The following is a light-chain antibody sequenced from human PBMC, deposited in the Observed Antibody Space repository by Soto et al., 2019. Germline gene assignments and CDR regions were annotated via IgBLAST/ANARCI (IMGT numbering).Light chain of an antibody. CDR2: DAS. V-gene: IGKV3-20*01. CDR3: HQYNSWPPIT. CDR1: QSVSSNY. Sequence: EIVLTQSPATLSLSPGERATLSCRASQSVSSNYLAWYQQKPGQAPRLLFYDASTRATGIPARFSGWGSGTEDSLTTSRLLQEEFSVVYCHQYNSWPPITFGQGTRLEIK. J-gene: IGKJ5*01.